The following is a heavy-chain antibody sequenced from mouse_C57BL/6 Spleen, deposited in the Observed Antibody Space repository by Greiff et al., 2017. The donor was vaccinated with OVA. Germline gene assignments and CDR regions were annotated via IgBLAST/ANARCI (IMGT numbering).Heavy chain of an antibody. J-gene: IGHJ3*01. CDR3: ARGPYDWGFAY. CDR2: ISYDGSN. CDR1: GYSITSGYY. Sequence: EVQLQESGPGLVKPSQSLSLTCSVTGYSITSGYYWNWIRQFPGNKLEWMGYISYDGSNNYNPSLKNRISITRDTSKNQFFLKLNSVTTEDTATYYCARGPYDWGFAYWGQGTLVTVSA. V-gene: IGHV3-6*01. D-gene: IGHD2-4*01.